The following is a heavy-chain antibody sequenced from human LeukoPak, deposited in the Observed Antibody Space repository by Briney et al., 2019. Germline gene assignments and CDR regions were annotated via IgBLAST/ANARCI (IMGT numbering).Heavy chain of an antibody. CDR1: GFTFSSYS. CDR3: ARGHISGYNYMDV. V-gene: IGHV3-21*01. D-gene: IGHD3-22*01. CDR2: ISSSSSYI. Sequence: GGSLRLSCAASGFTFSSYSMNWVRQAPGKGLEWVSSISSSSSYIYYADSVKGRFTISRDNAKNSLYLQMNSLRAEDTAVYYCARGHISGYNYMDVWGKGTTVTISS. J-gene: IGHJ6*03.